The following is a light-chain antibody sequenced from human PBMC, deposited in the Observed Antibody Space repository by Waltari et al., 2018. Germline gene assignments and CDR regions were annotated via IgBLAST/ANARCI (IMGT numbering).Light chain of an antibody. J-gene: IGLJ2*01. Sequence: HSALTQPASVSGSPGQSITISCTGTSSDVGGYNYVSWYPKHPGKAPKLMIFDVSNRPSGFSSRFAGSKSGNTASLTISGLQAEDEADYYCSSYVSSDTLELFGGGTSLTVL. CDR1: SSDVGGYNY. V-gene: IGLV2-14*03. CDR2: DVS. CDR3: SSYVSSDTLEL.